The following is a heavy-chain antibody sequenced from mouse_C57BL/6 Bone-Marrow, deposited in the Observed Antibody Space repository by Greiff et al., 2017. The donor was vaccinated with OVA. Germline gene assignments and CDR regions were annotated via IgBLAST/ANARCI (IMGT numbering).Heavy chain of an antibody. D-gene: IGHD1-1*01. J-gene: IGHJ2*01. Sequence: EVKLMESGGGLVQPGGSMKLSCVASGFTFSNYWMNWVRQSPERGLEWVAQIRLKSDNYATHYAESVKGRFTISRDDSKSSVYLQMNNLRAEDTGIYYCTRGSSYFDYWGQGTTLTVSS. CDR3: TRGSSYFDY. CDR1: GFTFSNYW. V-gene: IGHV6-3*01. CDR2: IRLKSDNYAT.